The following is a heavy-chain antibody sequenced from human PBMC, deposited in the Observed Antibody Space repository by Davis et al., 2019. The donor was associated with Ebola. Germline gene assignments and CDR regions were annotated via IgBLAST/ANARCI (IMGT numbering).Heavy chain of an antibody. CDR3: ARDRVAYYFDY. V-gene: IGHV3-30-3*01. CDR1: GFTFSRYA. CDR2: ISYDGSNN. J-gene: IGHJ4*02. Sequence: GGSLRLSCAASGFTFSRYAMHWVRQAPGKGLEWVAVISYDGSNNYYADSLKGRFTFSRDHSKNTLYLQMNSLRAEDTAVYYCARDRVAYYFDYWGQGTLVTVSS.